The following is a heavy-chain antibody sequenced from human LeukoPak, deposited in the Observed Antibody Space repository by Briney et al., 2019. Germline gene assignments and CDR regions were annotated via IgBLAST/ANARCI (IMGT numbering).Heavy chain of an antibody. J-gene: IGHJ6*02. Sequence: SVKVSCKASGYTFTSYDINWARQATGQGLEWMGWMNPNSGNTGYAQKFQGRVTMTRNTSISTAYMELSSLRSEDTAVYYCARGSYYYDAPYGMDVWGQGTTVTVSS. CDR1: GYTFTSYD. V-gene: IGHV1-8*01. CDR3: ARGSYYYDAPYGMDV. D-gene: IGHD3-22*01. CDR2: MNPNSGNT.